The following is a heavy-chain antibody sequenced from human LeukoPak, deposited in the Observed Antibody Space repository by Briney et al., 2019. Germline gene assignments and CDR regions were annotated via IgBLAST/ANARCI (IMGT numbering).Heavy chain of an antibody. CDR2: IYYSGST. V-gene: IGHV4-59*01. D-gene: IGHD3-10*01. J-gene: IGHJ4*02. CDR1: GGSISSYY. Sequence: SETLSLTCTVSGGSISSYYWSWIRQPPGKGLEWIGYIYYSGSTNYNPSLKSRVTISVDTSKNQFSLKLSSVTAADTAVYYCARGDYGSGGSDYWGQGTLVTVSS. CDR3: ARGDYGSGGSDY.